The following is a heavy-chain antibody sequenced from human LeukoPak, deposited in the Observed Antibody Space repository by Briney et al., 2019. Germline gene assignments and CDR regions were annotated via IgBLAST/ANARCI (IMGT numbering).Heavy chain of an antibody. D-gene: IGHD6-13*01. CDR3: AGTQTFSSWYLHDY. CDR1: GGSISSGSYY. CDR2: IYTSGST. J-gene: IGHJ4*02. Sequence: SETLSLTCTVSGGSISSGSYYWSWIRQPAGKGLEWIGRIYTSGSTNYNPSLKSRVTISVDTSKNQFSLKLSSVTAADTAVYYCAGTQTFSSWYLHDYWGQGTLVTVSS. V-gene: IGHV4-61*02.